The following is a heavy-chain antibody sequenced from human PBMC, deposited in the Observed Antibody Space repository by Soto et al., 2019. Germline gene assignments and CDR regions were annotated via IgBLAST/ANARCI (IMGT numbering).Heavy chain of an antibody. V-gene: IGHV3-48*02. CDR3: ASHDYYYYGMDV. Sequence: GGSLRLSCAVAGFTFSSYSMNWVRQAPGKGLEWVSYISSSSSTIYYADSVKGRFTISRDNAKNSLYLQMNSLRDEDTAVYYCASHDYYYYGMDVWGQGTTVTVSS. CDR1: GFTFSSYS. CDR2: ISSSSSTI. J-gene: IGHJ6*02.